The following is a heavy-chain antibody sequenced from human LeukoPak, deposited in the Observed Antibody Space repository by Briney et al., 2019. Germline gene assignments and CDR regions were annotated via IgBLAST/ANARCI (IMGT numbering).Heavy chain of an antibody. CDR3: AREDPGGYDYFDY. Sequence: PSETLSLTCSVSGGSISSYYWSWIRQPPGKGLEWIGYIYYSGSTNYNPSLKSRVTISVDTSRNQFSLKLSSVTAADTAVYYCAREDPGGYDYFDYWGQGTLVTVSS. CDR1: GGSISSYY. D-gene: IGHD5-12*01. CDR2: IYYSGST. J-gene: IGHJ4*02. V-gene: IGHV4-59*01.